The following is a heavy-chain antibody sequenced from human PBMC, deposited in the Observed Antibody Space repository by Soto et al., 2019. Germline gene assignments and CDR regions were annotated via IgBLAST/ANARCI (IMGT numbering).Heavy chain of an antibody. V-gene: IGHV1-3*01. CDR2: INPGNGNT. D-gene: IGHD1-26*01. CDR3: ARGGYLDRNNYHTY. Sequence: ASVKVSCKASGYTFTSYGINWVRQAPGRGLEWMGWINPGNGNTKYSQQFQGRVIIDRDTSARTAYMELSSLRPEDTAVYYCARGGYLDRNNYHTYWGLGTLGTVSS. J-gene: IGHJ4*02. CDR1: GYTFTSYG.